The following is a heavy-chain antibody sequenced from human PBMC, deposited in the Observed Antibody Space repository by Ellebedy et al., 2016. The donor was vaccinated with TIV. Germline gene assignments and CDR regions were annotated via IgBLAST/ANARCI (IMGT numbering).Heavy chain of an antibody. J-gene: IGHJ3*02. D-gene: IGHD2-15*01. V-gene: IGHV4-34*01. CDR3: ARAGLLVAARGWGQRPRNKPRTYAFDI. Sequence: SETLSLXXAVYGGSFSGYYWSWIRQPPGKGLEWIGEINHSGSTNYNPSLKSRVTISVDTSKNQFSLKLSSVTAADTAVYYCARAGLLVAARGWGQRPRNKPRTYAFDIWGQGTMVTVSS. CDR1: GGSFSGYY. CDR2: INHSGST.